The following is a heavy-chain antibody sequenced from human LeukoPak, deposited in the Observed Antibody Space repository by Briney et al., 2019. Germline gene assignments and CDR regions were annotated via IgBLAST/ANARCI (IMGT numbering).Heavy chain of an antibody. CDR3: AKEGSSGYYFDY. CDR2: IRCNSSSI. Sequence: GGSLRLSCAASGFTLDDYAMHWVRHAPGKGLEWVSCIRCNSSSIGYADSVKGRFTISRDNAKNSLYLQMNSLRAEDMALYYCAKEGSSGYYFDYWGQGTLVTVSS. D-gene: IGHD6-19*01. V-gene: IGHV3-9*03. J-gene: IGHJ4*02. CDR1: GFTLDDYA.